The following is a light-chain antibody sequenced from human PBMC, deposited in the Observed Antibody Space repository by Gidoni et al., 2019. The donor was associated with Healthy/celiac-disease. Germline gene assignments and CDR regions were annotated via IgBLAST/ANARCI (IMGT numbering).Light chain of an antibody. CDR2: DAS. J-gene: IGKJ4*01. CDR3: QQRSNWLT. Sequence: DIVFTQSPATLSLSPGERATLSCRASQSVSSYLAWYQQKPGQAPRLLIYDASNRATGIPARFSGSGSGTDFTLTISSLEPEDFAVDYCQQRSNWLTFGGXTKVEIK. CDR1: QSVSSY. V-gene: IGKV3-11*01.